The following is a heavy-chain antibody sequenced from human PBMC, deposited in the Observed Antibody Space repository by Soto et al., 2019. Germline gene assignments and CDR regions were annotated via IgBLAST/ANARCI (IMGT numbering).Heavy chain of an antibody. V-gene: IGHV5-10-1*01. J-gene: IGHJ6*02. D-gene: IGHD4-4*01. Sequence: GESLKISCTASGYGFTTYWINWVRQMPGKGLEWMGKIDPGGSDTTYSPSFQGHVTISADKSITTAYLQWSSLKASDTAMYYCARVGHDYSNSGMDVWGQGTTVTVSS. CDR1: GYGFTTYW. CDR3: ARVGHDYSNSGMDV. CDR2: IDPGGSDT.